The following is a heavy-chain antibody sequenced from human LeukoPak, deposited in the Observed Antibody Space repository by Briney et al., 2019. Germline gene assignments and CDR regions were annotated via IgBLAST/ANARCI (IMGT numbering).Heavy chain of an antibody. Sequence: SETLSLTCTVSGGSISSYYWSWIRQPPGKGLEWIGYIYYSGSTNYNPSLKSRVTISIDTSKNQFSLKLNSVTAADTAVYFCARGDSSGWYYFDYWGQGTLVTVSS. CDR2: IYYSGST. CDR3: ARGDSSGWYYFDY. CDR1: GGSISSYY. D-gene: IGHD6-19*01. V-gene: IGHV4-59*01. J-gene: IGHJ4*02.